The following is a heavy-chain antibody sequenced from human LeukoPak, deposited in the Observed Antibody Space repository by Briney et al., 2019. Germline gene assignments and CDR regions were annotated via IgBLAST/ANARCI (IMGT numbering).Heavy chain of an antibody. CDR3: ARENYYDSSGYYGYYFDY. CDR1: GSTFSSYG. J-gene: IGHJ4*02. CDR2: ISSSSSYI. Sequence: GGSLRLSCAASGSTFSSYGMNWVRQAPGKGLEWVSSISSSSSYIYYADSVKGRFTISRDNAKNSLYLQMNSLRAEDTAVYYCARENYYDSSGYYGYYFDYWGQGTLVTVSS. D-gene: IGHD3-22*01. V-gene: IGHV3-21*01.